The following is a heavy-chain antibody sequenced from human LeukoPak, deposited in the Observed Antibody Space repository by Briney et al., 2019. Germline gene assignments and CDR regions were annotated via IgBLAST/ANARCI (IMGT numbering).Heavy chain of an antibody. V-gene: IGHV3-23*01. CDR1: RFTFSSYA. CDR3: AKRSERYFDWLPQNWFDP. J-gene: IGHJ5*02. Sequence: PGGSLRLSCAASRFTFSSYAMSWVRQAPGKGLEWVSAISGSGGSTYYADSVKGRFTISRDNSKNTLYLQMNSLRAEDTAVYYCAKRSERYFDWLPQNWFDPWGQGTLVTVSS. D-gene: IGHD3-9*01. CDR2: ISGSGGST.